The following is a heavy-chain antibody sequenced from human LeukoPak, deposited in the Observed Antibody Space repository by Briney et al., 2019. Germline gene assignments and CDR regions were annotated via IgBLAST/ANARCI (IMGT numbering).Heavy chain of an antibody. Sequence: ASVNVSFTSTRYTFTHYYMHWVRQAPGQGLDGMGWINPNSSSTNYAQKVQGRVTMTRDTSISTDYMELNRLRSDDTAVYYCARGDVIRFLELDYWGQGTLVTVSS. D-gene: IGHD3-3*01. CDR1: RYTFTHYY. V-gene: IGHV1-2*02. CDR2: INPNSSST. J-gene: IGHJ4*02. CDR3: ARGDVIRFLELDY.